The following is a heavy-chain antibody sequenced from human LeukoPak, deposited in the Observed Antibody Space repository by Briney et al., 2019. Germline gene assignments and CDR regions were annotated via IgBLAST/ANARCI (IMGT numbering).Heavy chain of an antibody. J-gene: IGHJ3*02. Sequence: GGPLRLSCAASGFIFDDYAMHWVRQAPGKGLEWVSLISGDGGRTYYTDSVKGRFTISRDNSKHSLYLQMNSLRTEDTALYYCTKNGGYSDAFDIWGQGTMVTVSS. CDR1: GFIFDDYA. D-gene: IGHD3-10*01. CDR3: TKNGGYSDAFDI. V-gene: IGHV3-43*02. CDR2: ISGDGGRT.